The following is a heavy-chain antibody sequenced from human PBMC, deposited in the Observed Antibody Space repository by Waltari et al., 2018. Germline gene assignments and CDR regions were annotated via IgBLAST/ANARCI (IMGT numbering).Heavy chain of an antibody. CDR3: VRDFDWGPDY. CDR2: IKPDSGVT. Sequence: QVQLVQSGAEVMKPGASVKVSCKTSGDSFSDHYLHWVRQAPGQGLDWMGWIKPDSGVTYYAQEFQGRVTLTGDMSISTVYMDFSSLTSDDTAIYYCVRDFDWGPDYWGQGTLVTVSS. CDR1: GDSFSDHY. D-gene: IGHD3-9*01. V-gene: IGHV1-2*02. J-gene: IGHJ4*02.